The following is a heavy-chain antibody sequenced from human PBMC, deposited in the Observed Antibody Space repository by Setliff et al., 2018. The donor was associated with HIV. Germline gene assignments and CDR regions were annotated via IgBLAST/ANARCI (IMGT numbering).Heavy chain of an antibody. D-gene: IGHD3-22*01. CDR2: ISSYNDNT. CDR3: ASGYVEYSYDSSGYYSFDY. J-gene: IGHJ4*02. Sequence: ASVKVSCQTSGYTFTSYGISWVRQAPGQGLEWMGWISSYNDNTKYAKKLQGRVTMTTDTSTSTAYMELRSLRSDDTAVYYCASGYVEYSYDSSGYYSFDYWGQGTLVTVSS. CDR1: GYTFTSYG. V-gene: IGHV1-18*01.